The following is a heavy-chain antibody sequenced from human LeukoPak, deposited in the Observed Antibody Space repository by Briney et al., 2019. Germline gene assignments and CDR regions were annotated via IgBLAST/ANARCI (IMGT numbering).Heavy chain of an antibody. D-gene: IGHD3-10*01. CDR3: ARARENYYGSGSYDY. V-gene: IGHV4-61*01. Sequence: SETLSLTCTVSGGSVSSGTYYWTWIRQPPGKGLEWIGYIYFNGSTNYNPSLKSRVTISVDTSKTQFSLKLTSVTAADTAVYYCARARENYYGSGSYDYWGQGTLVTVSS. CDR1: GGSVSSGTYY. CDR2: IYFNGST. J-gene: IGHJ4*02.